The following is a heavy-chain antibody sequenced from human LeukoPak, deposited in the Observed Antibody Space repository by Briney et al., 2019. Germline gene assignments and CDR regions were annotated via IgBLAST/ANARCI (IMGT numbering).Heavy chain of an antibody. CDR2: INHSGST. V-gene: IGHV4-34*01. CDR1: GGSFSGYY. Sequence: SETLSLTCAVYGGSFSGYYWSWIRQPPGKGLEWIGEINHSGSTNYNPSLKSRVTISVDTSKNQFSLKLSSVTAADTAVYYCARRYSSEDYWGQGTLVTVSS. CDR3: ARRYSSEDY. J-gene: IGHJ4*02. D-gene: IGHD3-22*01.